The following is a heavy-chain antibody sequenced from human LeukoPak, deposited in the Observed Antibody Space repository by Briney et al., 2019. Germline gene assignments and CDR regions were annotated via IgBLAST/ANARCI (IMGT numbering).Heavy chain of an antibody. Sequence: GGSLRLSCAASGFIFSNYEMNWVRQAPGKGLEWVSYISSSGTTIYYGDSVMGRFTISRDNARNSLYLQMNSLRAEDTAVHYCARGHFDSRGYYSPDTHDCWGQGTLLTASS. CDR2: ISSSGTTI. CDR3: ARGHFDSRGYYSPDTHDC. J-gene: IGHJ4*02. CDR1: GFIFSNYE. V-gene: IGHV3-48*03. D-gene: IGHD3-22*01.